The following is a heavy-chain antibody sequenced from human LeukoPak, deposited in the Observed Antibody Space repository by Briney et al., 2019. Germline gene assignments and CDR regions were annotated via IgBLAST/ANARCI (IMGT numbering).Heavy chain of an antibody. Sequence: PSETLSLTCTVSGGSISSSSYYWGWIRQPPGKGLEWIGSIYYSGSTYYNPSLKSRVTISVDTSKNQFSLKLSSVTAADTAVYYCARHDVGIAAAGAPFDYWGQGTLVTVSS. CDR1: GGSISSSSYY. D-gene: IGHD6-13*01. CDR3: ARHDVGIAAAGAPFDY. V-gene: IGHV4-39*01. CDR2: IYYSGST. J-gene: IGHJ4*02.